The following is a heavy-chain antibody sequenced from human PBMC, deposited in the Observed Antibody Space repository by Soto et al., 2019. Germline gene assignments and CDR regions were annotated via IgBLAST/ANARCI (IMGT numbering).Heavy chain of an antibody. D-gene: IGHD2-21*01. J-gene: IGHJ1*01. CDR1: GGSISSYY. CDR2: IYYSGST. V-gene: IGHV4-59*01. Sequence: SETLSLTCTVSGGSISSYYWSWIRQPPGKGLEWIGYIYYSGSTNYNPSLKSRVTISVDTSKNQFSLKLSSVTAADTAVYYCARDRTLWYFQHWGQGTLVTVSS. CDR3: ARDRTLWYFQH.